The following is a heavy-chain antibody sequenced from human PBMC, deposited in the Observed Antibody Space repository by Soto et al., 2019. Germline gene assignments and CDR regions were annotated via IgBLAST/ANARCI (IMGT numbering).Heavy chain of an antibody. Sequence: SGPTLVNPTQTLTLTCTFSGFSLSTSGMCVSWIRQPPGKALEWLALIDWDDDKYYSTSLKTRLTISKDTSKNQVVLTMTNMDPVDTATYYCARMVRGVIITDNYYYGMDVWGQGTTVTVSS. CDR2: IDWDDDK. CDR1: GFSLSTSGMC. J-gene: IGHJ6*02. V-gene: IGHV2-70*01. CDR3: ARMVRGVIITDNYYYGMDV. D-gene: IGHD3-10*01.